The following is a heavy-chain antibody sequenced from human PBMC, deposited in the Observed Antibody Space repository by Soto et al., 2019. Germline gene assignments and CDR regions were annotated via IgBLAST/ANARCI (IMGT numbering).Heavy chain of an antibody. J-gene: IGHJ4*02. CDR3: ARVLLWFGESNYFDY. CDR2: IKQDGSEK. CDR1: GFTFSSYW. V-gene: IGHV3-7*01. D-gene: IGHD3-10*01. Sequence: EVQLVESGGGLVQPGGSLRLSCAASGFTFSSYWMSWVRQAPGKGLEWVPNIKQDGSEKYYVDSVKGRFTISRDNAKNSLYLQMNSLRAEDTAVYYCARVLLWFGESNYFDYWGQGTLVTVSS.